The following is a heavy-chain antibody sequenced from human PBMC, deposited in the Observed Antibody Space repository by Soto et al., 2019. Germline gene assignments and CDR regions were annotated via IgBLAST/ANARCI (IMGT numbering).Heavy chain of an antibody. Sequence: QVQLVESGGGLVKLGGSLRLSCAASGFTFSDYYMSWIRQAPGKGLEWVSYISSSGSTIYYADSVKGRFTISRDNAKNSLYLQMNSLRAEDTSVSYCARYCSSTSCYYYYYYMDVWGRGTTVTVSS. CDR3: ARYCSSTSCYYYYYYMDV. V-gene: IGHV3-11*01. D-gene: IGHD2-2*01. CDR2: ISSSGSTI. CDR1: GFTFSDYY. J-gene: IGHJ6*03.